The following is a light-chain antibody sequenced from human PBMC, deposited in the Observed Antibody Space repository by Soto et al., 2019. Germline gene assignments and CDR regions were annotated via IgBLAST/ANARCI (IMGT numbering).Light chain of an antibody. CDR2: AAS. J-gene: IGKJ1*01. Sequence: DIQMTQSPSSLSASVVDRVTITCRASQGISNYLAWYQQKPGKVPKLLIYAASTLQSGVPSRFSGSGSGTEFSLTISNLQPDDCATYYCQQYENYWTFGQGTKVDIK. V-gene: IGKV1-27*01. CDR1: QGISNY. CDR3: QQYENYWT.